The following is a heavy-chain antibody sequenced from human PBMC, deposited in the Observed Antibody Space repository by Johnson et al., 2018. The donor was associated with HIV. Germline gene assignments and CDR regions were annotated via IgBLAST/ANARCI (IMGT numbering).Heavy chain of an antibody. J-gene: IGHJ3*02. D-gene: IGHD6-19*01. CDR1: GFTFSSYA. Sequence: VQLVESGGGLVQPGRSLRLSCTASGFTFSSYAMSWVRQAPGKGLEWVSAISGSGGSTYYADSVKGRFTISRVNSKTTLYLQMNSLRAEDTDVYYCARASHSSGWYGRLGDAFDIWGQGTMVTVSS. CDR2: ISGSGGST. V-gene: IGHV3-23*04. CDR3: ARASHSSGWYGRLGDAFDI.